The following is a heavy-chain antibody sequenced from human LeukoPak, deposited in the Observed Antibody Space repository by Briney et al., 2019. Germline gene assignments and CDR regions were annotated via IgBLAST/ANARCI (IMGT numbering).Heavy chain of an antibody. J-gene: IGHJ3*02. Sequence: PSQTLSLTCIFSGDSISSGDYYWSWFRQHPGKGLEWIGYINYSGNTYYNAFLRSRVTISVDTSKNQFSLKLTSVTAADTAVYYCARDRDSGPQHAFGIWGQGTMVTVSS. CDR1: GDSISSGDYY. CDR3: ARDRDSGPQHAFGI. V-gene: IGHV4-31*03. CDR2: INYSGNT. D-gene: IGHD5-12*01.